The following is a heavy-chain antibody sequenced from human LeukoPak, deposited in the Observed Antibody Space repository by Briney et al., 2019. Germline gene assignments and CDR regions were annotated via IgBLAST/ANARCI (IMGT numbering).Heavy chain of an antibody. V-gene: IGHV3-33*01. CDR1: GFIFSTYG. CDR3: ATGRGSYGTSDY. Sequence: TGGSLRLSCTASGFIFSTYGMHWVRQAPGKGLEWVAVIWYDVSTKYYADSVKGRFTISRDNSKSTLYLQMNSLRVEDTAVYYCATGRGSYGTSDYWGQGTLGTVSS. D-gene: IGHD1-26*01. J-gene: IGHJ4*02. CDR2: IWYDVSTK.